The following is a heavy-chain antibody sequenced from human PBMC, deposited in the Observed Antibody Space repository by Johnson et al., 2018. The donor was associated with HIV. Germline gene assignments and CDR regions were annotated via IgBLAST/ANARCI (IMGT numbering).Heavy chain of an antibody. V-gene: IGHV3-20*04. Sequence: MLLVESGGDVVRPGGSLRLSCAASGFTFDDYDMTWVRQPPVKGLEWVSGINWNGGSTGYAASVKGRFTISRDNAKKSLFLEMNSLRAEDTAVYYCAREGMYSSYQGSFDIWGQGTMVTVSS. CDR1: GFTFDDYD. J-gene: IGHJ3*02. CDR3: AREGMYSSYQGSFDI. D-gene: IGHD6-6*01. CDR2: INWNGGST.